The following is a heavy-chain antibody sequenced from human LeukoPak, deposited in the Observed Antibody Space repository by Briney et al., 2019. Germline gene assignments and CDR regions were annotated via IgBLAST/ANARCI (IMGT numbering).Heavy chain of an antibody. V-gene: IGHV3-30-3*01. J-gene: IGHJ4*02. D-gene: IGHD3-16*01. Sequence: GGSLRLSCAASGFTFSSYAMHWVRQAPGKGLEWVAVLSYDGSNKYYADSVKGRFTISRDNSKNTLSLQMNSLRAEDTAVYYCARDAEYDYVWGSSPGGIYWGQGTLVIVSS. CDR2: LSYDGSNK. CDR3: ARDAEYDYVWGSSPGGIY. CDR1: GFTFSSYA.